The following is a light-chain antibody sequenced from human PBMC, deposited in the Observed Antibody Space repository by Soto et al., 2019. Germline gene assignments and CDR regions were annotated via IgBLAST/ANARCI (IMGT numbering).Light chain of an antibody. CDR2: DVS. J-gene: IGLJ3*02. V-gene: IGLV2-14*01. CDR1: SSDVGGYNF. CDR3: SSYTISSTVV. Sequence: QSALTQPASVSGSPGQSITISCTGTSSDVGGYNFVSCYQQHPGKAPKLMIFDVSNRPSGVSNRFSGSKSDNTASLTISGLQAEDEADYYCSSYTISSTVVFGGGTKLTVL.